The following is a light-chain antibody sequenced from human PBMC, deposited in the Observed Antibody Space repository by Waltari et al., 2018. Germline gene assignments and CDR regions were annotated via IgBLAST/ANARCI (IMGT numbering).Light chain of an antibody. CDR1: QSVGRT. J-gene: IGKJ1*01. V-gene: IGKV3-20*01. CDR3: QHYVRLPVT. CDR2: GAS. Sequence: ERAILSCRASQSVGRTLAWYQQKPCQAPRLLIYGASNRATGIPGRFSGSGSGTDFSLTISRLEPEDFSVYYCQHYVRLPVTFGQGTRVEI.